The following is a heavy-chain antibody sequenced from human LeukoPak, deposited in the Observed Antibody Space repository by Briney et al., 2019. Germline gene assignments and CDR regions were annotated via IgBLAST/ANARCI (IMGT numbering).Heavy chain of an antibody. V-gene: IGHV4-34*01. Sequence: SETLSLTCAVSGGSFSGYYWSWIRQPPGKGLEWIGEINHSGSTNYNPSLKSRVTISVDTSKNQFSLKLSSVTAADTAVYYCARGLTNITMVRGVIISYYYYYGMDVWGQGTTVTVSS. J-gene: IGHJ6*02. CDR2: INHSGST. D-gene: IGHD3-10*01. CDR1: GGSFSGYY. CDR3: ARGLTNITMVRGVIISYYYYYGMDV.